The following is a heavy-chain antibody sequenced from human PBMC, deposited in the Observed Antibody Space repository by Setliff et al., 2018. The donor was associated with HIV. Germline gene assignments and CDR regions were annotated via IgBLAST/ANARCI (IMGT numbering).Heavy chain of an antibody. CDR3: ATSRRYCSGATCYAYYYGMDV. J-gene: IGHJ6*02. CDR1: GGSISSDGYY. CDR2: IYHRGSA. V-gene: IGHV4-31*03. D-gene: IGHD2-15*01. Sequence: SETLSLTCTVSGGSISSDGYYWSWIRQHQGKGLEWIGYIYHRGSAYYHPSLKSRVTISVDTSKNQFSLKLNSVIAADTAVYYCATSRRYCSGATCYAYYYGMDVWGQGATVTV.